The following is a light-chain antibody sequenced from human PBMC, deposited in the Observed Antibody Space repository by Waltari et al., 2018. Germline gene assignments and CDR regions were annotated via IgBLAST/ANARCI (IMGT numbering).Light chain of an antibody. CDR3: QSSDSSGTSVV. CDR1: PLAKQY. V-gene: IGLV3-25*03. Sequence: SSELTQPPTVAVSPGQTARITCPVDPLAKQYAYWYQHKAGQAPVGVIYKDIERPSGIPERFLGSSSGTIVTLTISGVQAEDEADYYCQSSDSSGTSVVFGGRTKLTVL. J-gene: IGLJ2*01. CDR2: KDI.